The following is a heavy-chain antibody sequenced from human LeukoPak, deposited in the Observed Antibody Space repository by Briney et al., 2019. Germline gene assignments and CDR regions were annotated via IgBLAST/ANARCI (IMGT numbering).Heavy chain of an antibody. CDR1: GYTFTGYY. V-gene: IGHV1-2*02. Sequence: ASVKVFCKASGYTFTGYYMHWVRQAPGQGLEWMGWINPNSGGTNYAQKFQGRVTMTRDTSISTAYMELSRLRSDDTAVYYCARDMLGSGSYLYWGQGTLVTVSS. J-gene: IGHJ4*02. CDR3: ARDMLGSGSYLY. D-gene: IGHD3-10*01. CDR2: INPNSGGT.